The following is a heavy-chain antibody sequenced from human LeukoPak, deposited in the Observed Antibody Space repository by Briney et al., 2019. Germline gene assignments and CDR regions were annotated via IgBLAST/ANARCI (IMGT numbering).Heavy chain of an antibody. V-gene: IGHV3-15*01. CDR3: AREQADYADAFDI. D-gene: IGHD4-17*01. J-gene: IGHJ3*02. CDR1: GFTFSNAY. CDR2: IKSKTDGGTT. Sequence: KSGGSLRLSCAASGFTFSNAYMSWVRQAPGKGLEWVGRIKSKTDGGTTDYAAPVKGRFTISRDDSKNTLYLQMNSLRAEDTAVYYCAREQADYADAFDIWGQGTMVTVSS.